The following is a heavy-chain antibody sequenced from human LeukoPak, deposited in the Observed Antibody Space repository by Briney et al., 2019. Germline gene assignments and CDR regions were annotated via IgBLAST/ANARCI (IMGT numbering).Heavy chain of an antibody. V-gene: IGHV3-74*01. Sequence: GGSLRLSCVASGFTFSSYWMHWVRQPPGKGLVWVSRIKSDGSTTNYADSVKGRFTISRDNAKNTVYLQMNSLRAKDTAVYYCSSPSLGPDWSQETLGPVSS. CDR2: IKSDGSTT. CDR3: SSPSLGPD. CDR1: GFTFSSYW. D-gene: IGHD3-16*01. J-gene: IGHJ4*01.